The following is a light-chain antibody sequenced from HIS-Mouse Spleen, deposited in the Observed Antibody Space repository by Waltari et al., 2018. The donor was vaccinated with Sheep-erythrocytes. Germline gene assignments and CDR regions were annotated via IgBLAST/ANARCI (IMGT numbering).Light chain of an antibody. Sequence: DIQLTQSPSFLSALVGDRVTITCRASQGISSYLAWYQQKPGKAPKLQIDAASTLQSGVPSRFSGSGSETKFTLTISSLQPEDFATYYCQQLNSYPHAFGQGTKLEIK. CDR2: AAS. J-gene: IGKJ2*01. CDR1: QGISSY. CDR3: QQLNSYPHA. V-gene: IGKV1-9*01.